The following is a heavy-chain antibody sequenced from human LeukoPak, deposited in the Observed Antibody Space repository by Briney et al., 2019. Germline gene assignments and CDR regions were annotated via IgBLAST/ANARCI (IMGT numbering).Heavy chain of an antibody. Sequence: SETLSLTCTVSGGSISSSSYYWGWIRQPPGKGLEWIGSIYYSGSTYYSPSLKSRVTISVDTPKNHFSLKLSSVTAADTAVYYCARSLLRYFDLWGRGTLVTVSS. CDR3: ARSLLRYFDL. J-gene: IGHJ2*01. CDR2: IYYSGST. V-gene: IGHV4-39*02. CDR1: GGSISSSSYY.